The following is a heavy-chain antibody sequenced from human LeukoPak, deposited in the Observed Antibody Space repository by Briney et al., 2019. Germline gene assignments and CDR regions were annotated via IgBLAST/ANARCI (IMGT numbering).Heavy chain of an antibody. Sequence: SETLSLTCAVSGGSISGYYWSWIRQSPGRGLEYIGHIYYNGRTDYNPSLKSRVTISVDTSRNQFSLKLSSVTAADTAVYYCARVPLGWYFDLWGRGTLVTVSS. V-gene: IGHV4-59*12. CDR2: IYYNGRT. J-gene: IGHJ2*01. CDR3: ARVPLGWYFDL. CDR1: GGSISGYY. D-gene: IGHD2-2*01.